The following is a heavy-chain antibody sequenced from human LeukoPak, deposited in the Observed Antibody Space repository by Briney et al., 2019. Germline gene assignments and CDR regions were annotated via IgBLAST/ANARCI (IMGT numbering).Heavy chain of an antibody. V-gene: IGHV4-39*01. CDR1: GDSISSTSYY. D-gene: IGHD3-10*01. J-gene: IGHJ4*01. CDR3: ASRVYGLGSFNY. Sequence: PSETLSLTCTVSGDSISSTSYYWDWIRQPPGKGLEWIGSIYNSGTTYYNPSLKSRVTISVGTSKNQFFLKVSSVTAADTAVYYCASRVYGLGSFNYWGQGTLVTVSS. CDR2: IYNSGTT.